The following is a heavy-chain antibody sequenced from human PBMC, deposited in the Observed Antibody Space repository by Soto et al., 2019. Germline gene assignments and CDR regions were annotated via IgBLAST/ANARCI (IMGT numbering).Heavy chain of an antibody. J-gene: IGHJ3*02. CDR2: ISGYNAKT. CDR1: GYTFTNYG. Sequence: QVQLVQSGAEVKKPGASVKVSCKASGYTFTNYGIDWVRQAPGQGLEWMGWISGYNAKTNYAQKLQGRVTMTTDTSTNTAHMELRSLRSDVTAVYYCAREGDIVGLDAFDIWGQGTMVIVSS. V-gene: IGHV1-18*04. CDR3: AREGDIVGLDAFDI. D-gene: IGHD2-15*01.